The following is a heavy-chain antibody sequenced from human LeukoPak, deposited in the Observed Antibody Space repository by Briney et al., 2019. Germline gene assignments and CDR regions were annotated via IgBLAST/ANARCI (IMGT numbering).Heavy chain of an antibody. CDR2: ISGSGGST. V-gene: IGHV3-23*01. CDR1: GFIFSSYA. J-gene: IGHJ4*02. Sequence: GGPLRLSCGASGFIFSSYAVSWVRQARGEGLVWVSAISGSGGSTYYADSVKGRFTISRDNSKNTLYLQMNSLRAEDTAVYCCAKERSSVYYGFDYWGQGTLVTVSS. CDR3: AKERSSVYYGFDY. D-gene: IGHD3-22*01.